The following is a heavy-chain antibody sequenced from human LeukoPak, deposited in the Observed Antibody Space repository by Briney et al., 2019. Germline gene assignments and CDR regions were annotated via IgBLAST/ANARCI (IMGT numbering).Heavy chain of an antibody. CDR3: ARQVAVAAWEY. J-gene: IGHJ4*02. V-gene: IGHV5-51*01. CDR2: IYPGDSET. D-gene: IGHD6-19*01. CDR1: GYSFISYW. Sequence: GESLKISCKGSGYSFISYWIGWVRLMPGKGLEWMGIIYPGDSETRYSPSFQGQVTISADKSISTAYLQWSSLKASDTAMYYCARQVAVAAWEYWGQGTLVTVSS.